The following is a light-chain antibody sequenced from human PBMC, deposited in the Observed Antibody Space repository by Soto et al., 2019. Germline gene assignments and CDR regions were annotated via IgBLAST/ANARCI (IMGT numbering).Light chain of an antibody. CDR3: QQYGSSGT. J-gene: IGKJ1*01. Sequence: DIQMTQSPSSVSASVGDRVTITCRASQGISSWLACYQQKPGXXPXRLIYAASSLQSGVPSRFSGSGSGTEFTLTISSLQPEDFAVYYCQQYGSSGTFGQGTKVDIK. CDR1: QGISSW. CDR2: AAS. V-gene: IGKV1-12*01.